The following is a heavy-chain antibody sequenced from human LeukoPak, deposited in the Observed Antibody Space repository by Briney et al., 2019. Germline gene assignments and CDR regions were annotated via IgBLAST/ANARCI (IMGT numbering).Heavy chain of an antibody. CDR2: IRSKAYGGTP. Sequence: GGSLRLSCTAPGFTFDDYAMNWVRQSPGKGLEWVGFIRSKAYGGTPEYAASVKGRFTISRDDSKNTLYLQMNSLRAEDTAVYYCASGLRDGYNPFDYWGQGTLVTVSS. D-gene: IGHD5-24*01. CDR3: ASGLRDGYNPFDY. CDR1: GFTFDDYA. J-gene: IGHJ4*02. V-gene: IGHV3-49*04.